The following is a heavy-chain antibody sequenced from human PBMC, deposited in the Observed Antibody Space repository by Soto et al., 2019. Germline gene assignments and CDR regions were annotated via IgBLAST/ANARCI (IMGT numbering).Heavy chain of an antibody. J-gene: IGHJ4*02. CDR1: GFTFSSYW. Sequence: EVQLVESGGGLVQPGGSLRLSCAASGFTFSSYWMTWVRQAPGKGLEWVANINQDGSEKYYVDSVQGRFTISRDNAKNSLYLQMSSLRADATAEYYGARGSTYFTAESCDQGDDFDYLGQGTLVTVSP. CDR2: INQDGSEK. D-gene: IGHD2-8*02. V-gene: IGHV3-7*01. CDR3: ARGSTYFTAESCDQGDDFDY.